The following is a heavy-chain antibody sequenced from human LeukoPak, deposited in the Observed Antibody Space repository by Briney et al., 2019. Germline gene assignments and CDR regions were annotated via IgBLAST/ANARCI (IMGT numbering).Heavy chain of an antibody. D-gene: IGHD3-22*01. J-gene: IGHJ4*02. CDR3: AKVSYYYDSSGSY. CDR2: IRYDGSNK. CDR1: GFTFSSYG. V-gene: IGHV3-30*02. Sequence: GGSLRLSCAASGFTFSSYGMHWDRQAPGKGLEWVAFIRYDGSNKYYADSVKGRFTISRDNSKNTLYLQMNSLRAEDTAVYYCAKVSYYYDSSGSYWGQGTLVTV.